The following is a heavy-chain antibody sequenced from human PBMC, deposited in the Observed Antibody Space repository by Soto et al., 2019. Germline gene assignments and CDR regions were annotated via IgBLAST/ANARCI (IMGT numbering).Heavy chain of an antibody. CDR3: ARDRIYSSSWYDY. CDR2: ISSSSTI. Sequence: GGSLRLSCAASGFTFNSYSMNWVRQAPGKGLEWVSYISSSSTIYYADSVKGRFTISRDNSKNTLYLQMNSLRAEDTAVYYCARDRIYSSSWYDYWGQGTLVTVSS. CDR1: GFTFNSYS. D-gene: IGHD6-13*01. J-gene: IGHJ4*02. V-gene: IGHV3-48*01.